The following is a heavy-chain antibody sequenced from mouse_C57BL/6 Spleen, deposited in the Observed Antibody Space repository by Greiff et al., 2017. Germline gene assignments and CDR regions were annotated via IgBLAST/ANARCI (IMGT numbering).Heavy chain of an antibody. D-gene: IGHD2-4*01. CDR2: ISSGSSTI. CDR3: ARCGKYFDYDGFDY. V-gene: IGHV5-17*01. Sequence: EVKVVESGGGLVKPGGSLKLSCAASGFTFSDYGMHWVRQAPEKGLEWVAYISSGSSTIYYADTVKGRFTISRDNAKNTLFLQMTSLRSEDTAMYYCARCGKYFDYDGFDYWGQGTTLTVSS. CDR1: GFTFSDYG. J-gene: IGHJ2*01.